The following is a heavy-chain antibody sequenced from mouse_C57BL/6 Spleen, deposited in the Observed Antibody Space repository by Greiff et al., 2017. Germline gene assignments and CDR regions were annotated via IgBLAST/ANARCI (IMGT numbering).Heavy chain of an antibody. D-gene: IGHD2-4*01. V-gene: IGHV5-4*03. CDR1: GFTFSSYA. CDR2: ISDGGSYT. Sequence: EVKLMESGGGLVKPGGSLKLSCAASGFTFSSYAMSWVRQTPEKRLEWVATISDGGSYTYYPDNVKGRFTISRDNAKNNLYLQMSHLKSEDTAMYYCAVYDYDGFDYWGQGTTPTVSS. J-gene: IGHJ2*01. CDR3: AVYDYDGFDY.